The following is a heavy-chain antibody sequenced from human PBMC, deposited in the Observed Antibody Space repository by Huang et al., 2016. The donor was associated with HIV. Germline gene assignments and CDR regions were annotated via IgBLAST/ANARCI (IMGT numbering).Heavy chain of an antibody. J-gene: IGHJ4*02. Sequence: VQLVQSGAEVKKPGESLKISCKGSGYSFSSYWIAWVRQMPGKGLDGWGISCPDDSDTKYSPSCEGKVTSSADKAIGTAYLQGSSLKASDTAMYYCARRFSSSSGYFDYWGQGSLVTVSS. D-gene: IGHD6-6*01. V-gene: IGHV5-51*01. CDR1: GYSFSSYW. CDR2: SCPDDSDT. CDR3: ARRFSSSSGYFDY.